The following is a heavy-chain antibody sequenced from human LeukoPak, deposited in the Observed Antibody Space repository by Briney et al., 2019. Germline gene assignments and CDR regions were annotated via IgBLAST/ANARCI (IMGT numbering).Heavy chain of an antibody. CDR1: GSSISRYY. V-gene: IGHV4-59*01. Sequence: KPSETLSLTCTVSGSSISRYYWTWLRQPPGKGLEWIGYIFHSGSTNYSPSLKSRVTISLDTSKNQFSLNLSSVTAADTAVYHCARDRPFYFGSGSYYDGFDSWGQGTLVTVSS. CDR2: IFHSGST. J-gene: IGHJ4*02. D-gene: IGHD3-10*01. CDR3: ARDRPFYFGSGSYYDGFDS.